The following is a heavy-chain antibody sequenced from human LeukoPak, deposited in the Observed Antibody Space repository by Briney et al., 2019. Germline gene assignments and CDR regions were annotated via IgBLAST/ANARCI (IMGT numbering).Heavy chain of an antibody. Sequence: GGSLRLSCAASGFSLSSYAMSWVRQAPGKGLEWVSAISSTDAGTYHADSVRGRFTISRDSSKNTLYLQMNSLRAEDAAVYYCAKAPVTSCRGAYCYPFDYWGQGTLVTVSS. CDR2: ISSTDAGT. CDR1: GFSLSSYA. CDR3: AKAPVTSCRGAYCYPFDY. J-gene: IGHJ4*02. D-gene: IGHD2-21*01. V-gene: IGHV3-23*01.